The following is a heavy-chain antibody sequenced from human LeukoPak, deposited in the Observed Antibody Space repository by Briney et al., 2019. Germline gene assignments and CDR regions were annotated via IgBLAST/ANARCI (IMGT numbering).Heavy chain of an antibody. CDR1: GFSFNSDW. V-gene: IGHV3-7*01. D-gene: IGHD3-22*01. CDR2: IKHDESEK. CDR3: ARATMTDAFDI. Sequence: GGSLRLSCAASGFSFNSDWMDWVRQAPGKGLEWVANIKHDESEKNYLDSVKGRFTISRDNAKNSLYLQMNSLRAEDTAVYYCARATMTDAFDIWGQGTMVTVSS. J-gene: IGHJ3*02.